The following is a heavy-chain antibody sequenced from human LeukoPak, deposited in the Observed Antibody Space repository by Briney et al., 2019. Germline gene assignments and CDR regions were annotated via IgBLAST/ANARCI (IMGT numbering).Heavy chain of an antibody. Sequence: SETLSLTCTVSGGSISSYYWSWIRQPPGKGLEWIGYIYYSGSTNYNPSLKSRVTISVDTSKSQFTLKLSSVTAADTAVYYCARADYDILTGYYRGLFDYWGQGTLVTVSS. D-gene: IGHD3-9*01. CDR3: ARADYDILTGYYRGLFDY. CDR1: GGSISSYY. CDR2: IYYSGST. J-gene: IGHJ4*02. V-gene: IGHV4-59*01.